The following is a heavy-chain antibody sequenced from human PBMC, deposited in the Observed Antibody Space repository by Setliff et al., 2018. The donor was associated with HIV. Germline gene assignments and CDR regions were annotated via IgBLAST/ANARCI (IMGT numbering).Heavy chain of an antibody. V-gene: IGHV3-11*06. Sequence: LSLTCTVSGGSISSPGYYWSWIRQHPGKGLEWIGYFYYTNYADSVKGRFTISRDNAKNSLYLQMNSLRAEDTAVYYCARRTGRADDAFDIWGQGTMVTVSS. D-gene: IGHD7-27*01. J-gene: IGHJ3*02. CDR2: GYFYYT. CDR3: ARRTGRADDAFDI. CDR1: GGSISSPGYY.